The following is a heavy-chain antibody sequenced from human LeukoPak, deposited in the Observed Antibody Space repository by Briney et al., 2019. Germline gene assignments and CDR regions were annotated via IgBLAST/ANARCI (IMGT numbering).Heavy chain of an antibody. V-gene: IGHV1-24*01. D-gene: IGHD4-17*01. CDR3: ATSTTVTHYWYFDL. J-gene: IGHJ2*01. Sequence: ASVKVSCKVSGYTLTELSMHWVRQAPGKGLKGMGGFDPEDGETIYAQKFQGRVTMTEDASTDTAYMELSSLRSEDTAVYYCATSTTVTHYWYFDLWGRGTLVTVSS. CDR1: GYTLTELS. CDR2: FDPEDGET.